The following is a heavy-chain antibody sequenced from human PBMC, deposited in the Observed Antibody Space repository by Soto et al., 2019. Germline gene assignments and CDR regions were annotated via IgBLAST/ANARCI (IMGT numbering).Heavy chain of an antibody. J-gene: IGHJ4*02. V-gene: IGHV3-74*01. CDR3: VRGSGGFDY. CDR2: INNDGSDR. Sequence: PGGSLRISCAASGFTFSSHWMHWVRQAPGKGLVWVSHINNDGSDRTYADSVKGRFTISRDNTKNTLHLQMDSLRAEDTAVYYCVRGSGGFDYWAQGTLVTVSS. CDR1: GFTFSSHW. D-gene: IGHD6-25*01.